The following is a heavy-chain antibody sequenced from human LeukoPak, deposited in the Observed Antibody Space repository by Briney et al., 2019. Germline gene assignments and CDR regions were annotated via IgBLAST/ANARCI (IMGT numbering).Heavy chain of an antibody. CDR1: GFTFSGYS. CDR3: VRDTGRWGLL. CDR2: ISSSSSTI. V-gene: IGHV3-48*02. Sequence: GGSLRLSCAASGFTFSGYSMNWVRQAPGKGLEWISYISSSSSTIFYADSVKGRFTISRGNAKNSLYLQMNSLRDEDTAVYYCVRDTGRWGLLWGQGTLVTVSS. J-gene: IGHJ4*02. D-gene: IGHD1-26*01.